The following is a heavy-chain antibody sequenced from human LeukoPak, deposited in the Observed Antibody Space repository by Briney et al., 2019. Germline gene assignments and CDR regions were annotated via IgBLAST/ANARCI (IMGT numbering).Heavy chain of an antibody. J-gene: IGHJ4*02. D-gene: IGHD1-26*01. V-gene: IGHV3-7*04. CDR1: GFTFASYW. Sequence: GGSLRLSCAASGFTFASYWMAWVRQAPGKGLEWVAHIKEGGSETYYVDSVKGRFTISRNNAKSSLYLQMNGLRVEDTAIYYCARGGSRGSFDNWGQGALVTVSS. CDR3: ARGGSRGSFDN. CDR2: IKEGGSET.